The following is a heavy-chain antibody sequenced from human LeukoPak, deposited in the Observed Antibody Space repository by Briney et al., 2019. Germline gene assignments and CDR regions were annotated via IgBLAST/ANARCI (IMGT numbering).Heavy chain of an antibody. CDR1: GGSISRDAYC. CDR2: ISYSGST. Sequence: PSQTLSLTCTVSGGSISRDAYCWSWIRQHPGKGLEWIGYISYSGSTYYNPSLKGRVTISVDTSKNQFSLNLSSVTAADTAVYFCAAIVVVPPAIAYWGQGTLVTVSS. CDR3: AAIVVVPPAIAY. V-gene: IGHV4-31*03. J-gene: IGHJ4*02. D-gene: IGHD2-2*01.